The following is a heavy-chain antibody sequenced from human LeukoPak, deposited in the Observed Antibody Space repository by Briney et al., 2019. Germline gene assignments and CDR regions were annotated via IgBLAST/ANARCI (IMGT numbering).Heavy chain of an antibody. CDR1: GGSFSGYY. CDR3: ARVQGRCSGGSCYRRTAESGSFTINWFDP. Sequence: PSETLSLTCAVYGGSFSGYYWSWIRHPPGKGLEWIGEINHSGSTNYNPSLKSRVTISVDTSKNQFSLKLSSVTAADTAVYYCARVQGRCSGGSCYRRTAESGSFTINWFDPWGQGTLAPVSS. J-gene: IGHJ5*02. V-gene: IGHV4-34*01. CDR2: INHSGST. D-gene: IGHD2-15*01.